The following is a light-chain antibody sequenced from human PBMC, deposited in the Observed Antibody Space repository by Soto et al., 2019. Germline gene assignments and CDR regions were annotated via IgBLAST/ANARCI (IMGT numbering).Light chain of an antibody. CDR2: DVT. CDR3: SSHAGINNVV. J-gene: IGLJ3*02. CDR1: SSDVGGYNY. V-gene: IGLV2-8*01. Sequence: QSALTQPPSASGSPGQSVAISCTGTSSDVGGYNYVSGYQQHPGKVPKLIIYDVTKRPSGVPDRFSGSKSGNTASLTVSGLKADDEADYYCSSHAGINNVVFGGGTKLTVL.